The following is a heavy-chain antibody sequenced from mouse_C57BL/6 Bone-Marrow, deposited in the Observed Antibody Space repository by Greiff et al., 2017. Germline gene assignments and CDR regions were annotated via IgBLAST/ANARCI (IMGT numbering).Heavy chain of an antibody. D-gene: IGHD2-3*01. CDR1: GYTFTSYD. Sequence: QVQLQQSGPELVKPGASVKLSCKASGYTFTSYDINWVKQRPGQGLEWIGWIYPSDGSTKYNEKFKGKATVTVDTSSSTAYMELHSLTSEDSAVYLCAKRLLLFDYWGQGTTLTVSA. V-gene: IGHV1-85*01. CDR2: IYPSDGST. CDR3: AKRLLLFDY. J-gene: IGHJ2*01.